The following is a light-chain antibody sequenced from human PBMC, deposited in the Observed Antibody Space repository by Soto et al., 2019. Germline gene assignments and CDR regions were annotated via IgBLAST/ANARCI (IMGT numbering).Light chain of an antibody. V-gene: IGKV1-39*01. CDR1: QDISDY. CDR3: QQSYSSPWT. Sequence: DIPMTQSPSSLSASVGDRVTITCRASQDISDYLNWYQHKVGEAPKLLIYAASSLQSGVPSRFSGSGSGTDFTLTISSLQPEDFATYYCQQSYSSPWTFGQGTNVEIE. J-gene: IGKJ1*01. CDR2: AAS.